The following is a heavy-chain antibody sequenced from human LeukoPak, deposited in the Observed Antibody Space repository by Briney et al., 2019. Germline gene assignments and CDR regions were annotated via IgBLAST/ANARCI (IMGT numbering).Heavy chain of an antibody. J-gene: IGHJ6*03. CDR2: IIAIFGRA. CDR3: ARGLKGCGGDCYFAGYYYYYYMDV. CDR1: GGTFSSYA. D-gene: IGHD2-21*02. V-gene: IGHV1-69*06. Sequence: SVKVSCKASGGTFSSYAISWVRQAPGQGLEWMGGIIAIFGRANYAQKFKGRVTITADKSTSTAYMELSSLRSEDTAVYYCARGLKGCGGDCYFAGYYYYYYMDVWGKGTTVTVSS.